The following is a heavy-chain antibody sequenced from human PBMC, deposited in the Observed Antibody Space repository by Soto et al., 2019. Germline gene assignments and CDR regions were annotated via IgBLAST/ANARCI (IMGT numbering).Heavy chain of an antibody. D-gene: IGHD6-13*01. Sequence: GGSLRLSCAASGFTFSSYGIHWVGQFPGKGLEWVAFISYDGSKKYYADSVKGRFTISRDNSRNTLYLQMNIPRTEDTGVYYCAKHSSTFVFWGQGTLVTVSS. CDR3: AKHSSTFVF. J-gene: IGHJ4*02. CDR2: ISYDGSKK. CDR1: GFTFSSYG. V-gene: IGHV3-30*18.